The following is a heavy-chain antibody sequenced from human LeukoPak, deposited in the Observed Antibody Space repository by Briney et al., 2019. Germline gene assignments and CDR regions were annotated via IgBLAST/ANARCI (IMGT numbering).Heavy chain of an antibody. CDR1: GGSISSHY. CDR3: ARGTGFYDSSGHYYWGYFDS. D-gene: IGHD3-22*01. Sequence: WETLSLTCTVSGGSISSHYWSWFRQTPGERPEWIAFIYYSGTTNYNPSLKGRVTISIDSSKNQFSLKLSSVTAADTAIYYCARGTGFYDSSGHYYWGYFDSWGQGALVPVSS. J-gene: IGHJ4*02. CDR2: IYYSGTT. V-gene: IGHV4-59*11.